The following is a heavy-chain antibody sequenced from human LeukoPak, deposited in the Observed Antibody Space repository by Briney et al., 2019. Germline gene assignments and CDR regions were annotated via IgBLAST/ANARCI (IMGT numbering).Heavy chain of an antibody. Sequence: GESLKISCKGSGYSFTTYWIGWLRQMPGKGLEWMGIIYPDDSDTRSSPSFRGQVTISADKSISTAYLQWSSLKASDSAMYYCARLDDYTLDYWGQGTLVTVSS. CDR1: GYSFTTYW. J-gene: IGHJ4*02. CDR3: ARLDDYTLDY. V-gene: IGHV5-51*01. D-gene: IGHD4-11*01. CDR2: IYPDDSDT.